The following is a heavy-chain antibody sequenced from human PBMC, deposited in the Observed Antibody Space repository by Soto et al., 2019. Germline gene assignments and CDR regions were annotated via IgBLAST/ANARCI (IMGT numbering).Heavy chain of an antibody. CDR3: ARGGGDYDYAVDV. Sequence: QVQLQQWGAGLLKPSETLSLNCAVYGGSFYWTWIRQPPGKGLEWIGEIRHSGSTNYNPSLKSRVSISIGRSKSQVSLTVYSVTAADTGVYYCARGGGDYDYAVDVWGQGTTVTVSS. CDR2: IRHSGST. J-gene: IGHJ6*02. V-gene: IGHV4-34*01. CDR1: GGSFY. D-gene: IGHD4-17*01.